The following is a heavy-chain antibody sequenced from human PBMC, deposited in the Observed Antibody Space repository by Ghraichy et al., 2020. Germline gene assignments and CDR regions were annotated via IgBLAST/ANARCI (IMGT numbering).Heavy chain of an antibody. CDR3: ARVWCSSCGMDV. J-gene: IGHJ6*02. CDR1: GFTFSSYW. CDR2: INSDGSST. V-gene: IGHV3-74*01. Sequence: GSLRLSCAASGFTFSSYWMHWVRQAPGKGLVWVSRINSDGSSTSYADSVKGRFTISRDNAKNTLYLQMNSLRAEDTAVYYCARVWCSSCGMDVWGQGTTVTVSS. D-gene: IGHD2-2*01.